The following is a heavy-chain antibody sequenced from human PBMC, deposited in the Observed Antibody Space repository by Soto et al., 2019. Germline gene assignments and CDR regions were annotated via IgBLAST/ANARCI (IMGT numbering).Heavy chain of an antibody. CDR2: INHSGST. J-gene: IGHJ4*02. CDR3: ARVRSKLVVVTAPGHFDY. D-gene: IGHD2-21*02. Sequence: PSETLSLTCAVYGGSFSGYYWSWIRQPPGKGLEWIGEINHSGSTNYNPSLKSRVTISVDTSKNQFSLKLSSVIAADTAVYYCARVRSKLVVVTAPGHFDYWGQGTLVTVSS. CDR1: GGSFSGYY. V-gene: IGHV4-34*01.